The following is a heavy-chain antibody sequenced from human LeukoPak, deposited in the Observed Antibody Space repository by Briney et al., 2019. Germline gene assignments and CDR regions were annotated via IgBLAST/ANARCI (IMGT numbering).Heavy chain of an antibody. CDR2: INHSGST. Sequence: SETLSLTCAVYGGSFSGYYWSWIRQPPGKGLEWIGEINHSGSTNYNPPLKSRVTISVDTSKNQFSLNLSSVTAADTAVYYCARMNFKRFLAAYYGMDVWGQGTTVTVSS. CDR1: GGSFSGYY. CDR3: ARMNFKRFLAAYYGMDV. J-gene: IGHJ6*02. D-gene: IGHD3-3*01. V-gene: IGHV4-34*01.